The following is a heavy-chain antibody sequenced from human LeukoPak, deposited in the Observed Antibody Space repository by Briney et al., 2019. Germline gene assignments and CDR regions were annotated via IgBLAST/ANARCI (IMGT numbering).Heavy chain of an antibody. Sequence: PSETLSLTCTVSGGSISSSSYYWGWIRQPPGKGLEWIGSIYYSGSTYYNPSLKGRVTISVDTSKNQFSLKLSSVTAADTAVYYCAIGRYYYDSSGYYSWFDPWGQGTLVTVSS. D-gene: IGHD3-22*01. J-gene: IGHJ5*02. V-gene: IGHV4-39*07. CDR2: IYYSGST. CDR1: GGSISSSSYY. CDR3: AIGRYYYDSSGYYSWFDP.